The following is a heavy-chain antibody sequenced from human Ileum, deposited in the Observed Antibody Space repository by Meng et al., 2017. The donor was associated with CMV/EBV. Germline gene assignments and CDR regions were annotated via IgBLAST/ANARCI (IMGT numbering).Heavy chain of an antibody. V-gene: IGHV3-15*01. Sequence: GESLKISCAASGFSFSKAWMSWVRQAPGKGLEWVGRIYSKTDGGTTDYAAPVKGRFTISRDDSKNTVYLHMNSLKTEDTAVYYCTTNGWYAGDYWGQGTLVTVSS. CDR1: GFSFSKAW. J-gene: IGHJ4*02. D-gene: IGHD6-19*01. CDR2: IYSKTDGGTT. CDR3: TTNGWYAGDY.